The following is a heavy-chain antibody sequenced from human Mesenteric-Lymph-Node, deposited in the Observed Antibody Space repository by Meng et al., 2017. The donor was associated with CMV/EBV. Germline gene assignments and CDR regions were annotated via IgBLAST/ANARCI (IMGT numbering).Heavy chain of an antibody. V-gene: IGHV4-38-2*02. Sequence: GSLRLSCTVSAYSISSDYYWGWIRQPPGKGLEWIGSIYHSGSTYYNPSLKSRVTVSVDASKNQFSLKLSSVTAADTAVYYCARGLAGNTPDAFDIWSQGIMVTVSS. D-gene: IGHD6-19*01. CDR1: AYSISSDYY. CDR2: IYHSGST. J-gene: IGHJ3*02. CDR3: ARGLAGNTPDAFDI.